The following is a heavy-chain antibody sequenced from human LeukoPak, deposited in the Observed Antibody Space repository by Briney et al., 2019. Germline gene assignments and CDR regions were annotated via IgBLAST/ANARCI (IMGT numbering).Heavy chain of an antibody. Sequence: GGSLRLSCAASGFTFRTYAMSWVRQAPGKGLEWVSGISDSGDGTYYAESVKGRFTISRDNSKNTVFLQMNSLRVEDTALYYCARRGGLREFDRWGQGTLVTVSS. V-gene: IGHV3-23*01. CDR2: ISDSGDGT. CDR1: GFTFRTYA. J-gene: IGHJ5*02. CDR3: ARRGGLREFDR.